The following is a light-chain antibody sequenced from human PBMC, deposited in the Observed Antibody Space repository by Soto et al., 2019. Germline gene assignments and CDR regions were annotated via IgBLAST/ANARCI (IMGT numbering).Light chain of an antibody. V-gene: IGLV2-8*01. CDR3: SSYAGGNNAYV. Sequence: SVLTQPPSASGSPGQSVTISCTGASSDVGGYNYVSWYQQHPGKAPKLMIYEVTKRPSGVPDRFSGSKSGNTASLTVSGLLPEDEADYYCSSYAGGNNAYVFGTGTKVTVL. CDR1: SSDVGGYNY. CDR2: EVT. J-gene: IGLJ1*01.